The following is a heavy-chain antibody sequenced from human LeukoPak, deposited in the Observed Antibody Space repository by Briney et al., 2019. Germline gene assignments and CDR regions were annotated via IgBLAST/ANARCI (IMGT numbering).Heavy chain of an antibody. V-gene: IGHV3-23*01. CDR3: AKDRSQWLVWDKYYFDY. J-gene: IGHJ4*02. CDR2: ISTSGGST. CDR1: GFTFSSYA. D-gene: IGHD6-19*01. Sequence: GGSLRLSCAASGFTFSSYAMSWVRRAPGKGLEWVSTISTSGGSTYYADSVKGRFTISRDNSKNTLYLQMNSLRAEDTAVYYCAKDRSQWLVWDKYYFDYWGQGTLVTVSS.